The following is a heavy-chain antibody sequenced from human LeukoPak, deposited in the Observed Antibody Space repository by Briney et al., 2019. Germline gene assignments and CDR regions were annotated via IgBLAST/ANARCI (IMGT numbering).Heavy chain of an antibody. V-gene: IGHV4-34*01. CDR1: GGSFSGYY. CDR2: INHSGST. CDR3: ANIAVAGTDWFDP. Sequence: SETLSLTCAVYGGSFSGYYWSWIRQPPGKGLEWIGEINHSGSTNYNPSLKSRVTISVDTSKNQFSLKLSSVTAADTAVYYCANIAVAGTDWFDPWGQGTLVTVSS. J-gene: IGHJ5*02. D-gene: IGHD6-19*01.